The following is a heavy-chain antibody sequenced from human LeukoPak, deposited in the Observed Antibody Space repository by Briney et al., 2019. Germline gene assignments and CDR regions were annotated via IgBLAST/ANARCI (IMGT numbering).Heavy chain of an antibody. Sequence: ASVKVSCKASGYTFTSYSISWVRQAPGQGLEWMGRISAYNGNTNYAQKLQGRVTMTTDTSTSTAYMELRSLRSDDTAVYYCARVLVGVPLAYWGQGTLVTVSS. CDR3: ARVLVGVPLAY. CDR1: GYTFTSYS. D-gene: IGHD1-26*01. CDR2: ISAYNGNT. V-gene: IGHV1-18*01. J-gene: IGHJ4*02.